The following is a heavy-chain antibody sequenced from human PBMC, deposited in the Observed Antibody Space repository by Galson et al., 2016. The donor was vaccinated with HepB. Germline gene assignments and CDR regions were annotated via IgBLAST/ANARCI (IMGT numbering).Heavy chain of an antibody. Sequence: SLRLSCAASGFTVSSNYMSWVRQAPGKGLEWVSVIYSGGNTYYADSVKGRFTISRDKSKNTLYLQMNNLRAEDTAVYYCARAVDPRGRGAVGYWGQGTLVTVSS. J-gene: IGHJ4*02. CDR3: ARAVDPRGRGAVGY. CDR1: GFTVSSNY. V-gene: IGHV3-53*01. D-gene: IGHD5-12*01. CDR2: IYSGGNT.